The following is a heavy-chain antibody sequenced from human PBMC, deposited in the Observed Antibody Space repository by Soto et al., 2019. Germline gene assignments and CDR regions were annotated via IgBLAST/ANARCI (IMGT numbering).Heavy chain of an antibody. CDR2: IYWNDDK. CDR3: AHSPFYESSGYPDY. CDR1: GFSLSTSGVG. V-gene: IGHV2-5*01. D-gene: IGHD3-22*01. Sequence: SGPTLVNPTQTLTLTCTLSGFSLSTSGVGVGLIRQPPGKALEWLALIYWNDDKRYTPSLKNRLTITKDTSKNRVVLTMTNMDPVDTATYYCAHSPFYESSGYPDYWGQGTLVTVYS. J-gene: IGHJ4*02.